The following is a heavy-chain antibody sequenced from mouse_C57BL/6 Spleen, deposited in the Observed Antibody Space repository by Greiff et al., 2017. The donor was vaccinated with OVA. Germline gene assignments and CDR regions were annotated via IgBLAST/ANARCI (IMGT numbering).Heavy chain of an antibody. CDR1: GYSFTGYY. CDR3: ARYSYDGLFAY. V-gene: IGHV1-42*01. D-gene: IGHD2-3*01. J-gene: IGHJ3*01. CDR2: INPSTGGS. Sequence: VQLKESGPELVKPGASVKISCKASGYSFTGYYMNWVKQSPEKSLEWIGEINPSTGGSTYNQKFKAKATLTVDKSSSTAYMQRKRLTSEDSAVYYCARYSYDGLFAYWGQGTLVTVSA.